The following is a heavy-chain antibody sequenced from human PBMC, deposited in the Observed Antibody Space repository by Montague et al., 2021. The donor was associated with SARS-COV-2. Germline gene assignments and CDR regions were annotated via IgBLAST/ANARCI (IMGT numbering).Heavy chain of an antibody. Sequence: CAISGDSVAGHRASWDGDRQALPTDHEWLGRPYYRTKWYNDYAVSVRGRVTINPDTSKNQFSLQLNSVTPEDTAIYYCTSGREGNYNVMDVWGQGTTVTVSS. CDR1: GDSVAGHRAS. V-gene: IGHV6-1*01. J-gene: IGHJ6*02. D-gene: IGHD1-1*01. CDR3: TSGREGNYNVMDV. CDR2: PYYRTKWYN.